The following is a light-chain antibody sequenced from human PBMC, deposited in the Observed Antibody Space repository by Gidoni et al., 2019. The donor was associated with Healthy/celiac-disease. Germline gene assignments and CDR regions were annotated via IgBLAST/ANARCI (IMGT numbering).Light chain of an antibody. J-gene: IGKJ4*01. CDR1: QDIRNY. Sequence: DIQMTQSPSSLSASVGDRVTITCQASQDIRNYLNWSQQKPGKAPKLLIYDASNLETGVPSRFSGSGSGTDFTFTISSLQPKDIATYYCQQYDNLPTFGGGTKVEIK. CDR2: DAS. V-gene: IGKV1-33*01. CDR3: QQYDNLPT.